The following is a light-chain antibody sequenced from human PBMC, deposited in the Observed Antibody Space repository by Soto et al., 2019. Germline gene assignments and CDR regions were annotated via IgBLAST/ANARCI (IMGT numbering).Light chain of an antibody. Sequence: QSALTQPASVSGSPGQSITISCTGTSSDVGGYNFVSWYQQHPDKAPKLMIYDVTNRPSGVSNRFSGSKPGNTASLTISGLEAEDEADYYCSSYTSISTYVFRPGTKLNVL. CDR3: SSYTSISTYV. V-gene: IGLV2-14*01. CDR1: SSDVGGYNF. CDR2: DVT. J-gene: IGLJ1*01.